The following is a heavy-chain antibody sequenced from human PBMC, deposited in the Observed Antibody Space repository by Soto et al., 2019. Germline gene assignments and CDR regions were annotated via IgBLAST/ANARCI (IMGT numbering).Heavy chain of an antibody. D-gene: IGHD6-13*01. CDR2: ISSSGSTI. CDR1: GVTFSDYY. J-gene: IGHJ6*03. Sequence: PGGSLRLSCAASGVTFSDYYMSWIRQAPGKGLEWVSYISSSGSTIYYADSVKGRFTISRDNAKNSLYLQMNSLRAEDTAVYYCARDQTGIAAAGSNYYYYMDVWGKGTTVTVSS. V-gene: IGHV3-11*01. CDR3: ARDQTGIAAAGSNYYYYMDV.